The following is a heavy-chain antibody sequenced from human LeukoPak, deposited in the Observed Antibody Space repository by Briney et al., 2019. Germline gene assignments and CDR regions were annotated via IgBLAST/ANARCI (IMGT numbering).Heavy chain of an antibody. J-gene: IGHJ6*02. V-gene: IGHV3-23*01. CDR2: ISGNGRTT. CDR3: AKGSYNSGRYYFYAMDV. CDR1: GSTFDYYA. D-gene: IGHD2/OR15-2a*01. Sequence: GSLRLSRVAAGSTFDYYAMSWVRQALGKRLEWVSAISGNGRTTYYADSVKGRFTTSRDNSKNAIYVQMNSLRADDTAVYYCAKGSYNSGRYYFYAMDVWGQGTTVTVSS.